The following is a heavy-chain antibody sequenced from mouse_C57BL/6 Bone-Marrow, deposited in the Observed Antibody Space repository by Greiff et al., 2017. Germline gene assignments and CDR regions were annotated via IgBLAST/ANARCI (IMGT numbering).Heavy chain of an antibody. D-gene: IGHD1-1*01. J-gene: IGHJ2*01. CDR1: GFNIKDDY. CDR2: IDPENGDT. CDR3: TTRITTVVAPFDY. Sequence: EVQLQQSGAELVRPGASVKLSCTASGFNIKDDYMHWVKQRPEQGLEWIGWIDPENGDTEYASKFQGKAAITAETSSNTAYLQLSSLTSEDTAVYYCTTRITTVVAPFDYWGQGTTLTVSA. V-gene: IGHV14-4*01.